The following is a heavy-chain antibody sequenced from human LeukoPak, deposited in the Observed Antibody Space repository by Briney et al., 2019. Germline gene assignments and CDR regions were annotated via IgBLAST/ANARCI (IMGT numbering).Heavy chain of an antibody. CDR2: ISSSSSYI. CDR1: GFTFSSYS. CDR3: ARGQTYYYDSSGYDFDY. Sequence: GGSLRLSCAASGFTFSSYSMNWVRQAPGKGLEWVSSISSSSSYIYYADSVKGRFTIPRDNSKNTLYLQMNSLRAEDTAVYYCARGQTYYYDSSGYDFDYWGQGTLVTVSS. D-gene: IGHD3-22*01. J-gene: IGHJ4*02. V-gene: IGHV3-21*01.